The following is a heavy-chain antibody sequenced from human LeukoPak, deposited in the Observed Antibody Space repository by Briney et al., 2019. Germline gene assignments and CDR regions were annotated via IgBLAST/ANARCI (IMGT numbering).Heavy chain of an antibody. V-gene: IGHV3-21*01. CDR2: ITSSSGSI. Sequence: GGSLRLSCAASGFAFSTYTMSWVRQAPGKGLEWVSCITSSSGSISYADSVRGRFTISRDNAKNSLYLQMNSLRAEDTAVYSCVRVEDWGAAGNRLDYWGQGTLVTVSS. CDR3: VRVEDWGAAGNRLDY. D-gene: IGHD6-13*01. J-gene: IGHJ4*02. CDR1: GFAFSTYT.